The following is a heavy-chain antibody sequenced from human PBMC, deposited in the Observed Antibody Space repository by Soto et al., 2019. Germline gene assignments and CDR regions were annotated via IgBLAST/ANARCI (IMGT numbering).Heavy chain of an antibody. CDR2: INTDGSSR. CDR3: ASPLGLGY. CDR1: GFTFSSHW. Sequence: DVQLVESGGGLVQPGGSLRLSCAASGFTFSSHWMHWVRQPPGKGLVWVSRINTDGSSRIYADSVKGRFTISRDNAKNTLYLQMNSLRAEDTAVYYCASPLGLGYWGQGTLVTVSS. D-gene: IGHD1-26*01. J-gene: IGHJ4*02. V-gene: IGHV3-74*01.